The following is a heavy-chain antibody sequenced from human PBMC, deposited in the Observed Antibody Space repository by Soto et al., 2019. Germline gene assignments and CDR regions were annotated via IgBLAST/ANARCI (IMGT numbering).Heavy chain of an antibody. CDR3: AREGILRRNWFDT. J-gene: IGHJ5*02. CDR2: IYYSGST. CDR1: GGSISSGGYY. Sequence: SETLSLTCTVSGGSISSGGYYWSWIRQHPGKGLEWIGYIYYSGSTYYNPSLKSRVTISVDTSKNQFSLKLSSVTAADTAVYYCAREGILRRNWFDTWGQGTLVTVSS. V-gene: IGHV4-31*03.